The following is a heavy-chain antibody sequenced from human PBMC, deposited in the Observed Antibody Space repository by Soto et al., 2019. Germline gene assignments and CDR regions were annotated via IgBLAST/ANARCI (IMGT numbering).Heavy chain of an antibody. CDR1: GVSIRSGDYY. D-gene: IGHD2-2*01. Sequence: SETLSLTCTFSGVSIRSGDYYWRWIRQPPGKGLEWIGYIYYSGSTYYNPPLKSRVTISVDTSKHQFSLKLSSVTAADTAVYYCARDYHLVGLEVPAARGTYYYYGMDVWGQGTTVTVSS. CDR3: ARDYHLVGLEVPAARGTYYYYGMDV. J-gene: IGHJ6*02. CDR2: IYYSGST. V-gene: IGHV4-30-4*01.